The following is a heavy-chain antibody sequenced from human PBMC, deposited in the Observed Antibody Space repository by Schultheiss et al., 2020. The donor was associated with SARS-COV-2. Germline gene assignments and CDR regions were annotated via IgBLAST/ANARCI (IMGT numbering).Heavy chain of an antibody. Sequence: GGSLRLSCAASGFTFSSYGMHWVRQAPGKGLEWVAVIWYDGSNKYYADSVKGRFTISRDNSKNTLYLQMNSLRAEDTAVYYCARSPGPAELDYWGQGTLVTVSS. D-gene: IGHD1-14*01. V-gene: IGHV3-33*01. J-gene: IGHJ4*02. CDR3: ARSPGPAELDY. CDR2: IWYDGSNK. CDR1: GFTFSSYG.